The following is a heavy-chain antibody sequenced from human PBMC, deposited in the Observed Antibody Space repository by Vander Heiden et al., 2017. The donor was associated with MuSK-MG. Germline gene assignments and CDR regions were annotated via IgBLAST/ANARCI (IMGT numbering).Heavy chain of an antibody. J-gene: IGHJ4*02. CDR1: GGSFSGYY. V-gene: IGHV4-34*01. D-gene: IGHD3-22*01. CDR2: INHSGST. CDR3: ARGLYDNDY. Sequence: QVQLQQWGAGLLKPSETLSLTCAVYGGSFSGYYWSWIRQPPGKGLEWIGEINHSGSTNDNPSLKSRVTISGDTSKNQFSLKLSSVTAADTAVYDCARGLYDNDYWGQGTLVTVSS.